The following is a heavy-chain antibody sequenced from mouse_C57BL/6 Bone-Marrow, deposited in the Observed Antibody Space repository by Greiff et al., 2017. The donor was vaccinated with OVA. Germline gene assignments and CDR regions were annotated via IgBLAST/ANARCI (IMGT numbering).Heavy chain of an antibody. CDR3: ARSIALYYYGSSPFAY. CDR2: INPYNGGT. V-gene: IGHV1-19*01. Sequence: EVQRVESGPVLVKPGASVKMSCKASGYTFTDYYMNWVKQSHGKSLEWIGVINPYNGGTSYNQKFKGKATLTVDKSSSTAYMELNSLTSEDSAVYYCARSIALYYYGSSPFAYWGQGTLVTVSA. J-gene: IGHJ3*01. CDR1: GYTFTDYY. D-gene: IGHD1-1*01.